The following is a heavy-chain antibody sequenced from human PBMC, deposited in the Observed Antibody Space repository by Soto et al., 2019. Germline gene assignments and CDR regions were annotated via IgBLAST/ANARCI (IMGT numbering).Heavy chain of an antibody. J-gene: IGHJ4*02. D-gene: IGHD6-13*01. Sequence: LSLTCAVYGGSFSGYYWSWIRQPPGKGLEWIGEINHSGSTNYNPSLKSRVTISVDTSKNQFSLKLSSVTAADTAVYYCARMYSSSWFDYWGQGTLVTVSS. V-gene: IGHV4-34*01. CDR3: ARMYSSSWFDY. CDR1: GGSFSGYY. CDR2: INHSGST.